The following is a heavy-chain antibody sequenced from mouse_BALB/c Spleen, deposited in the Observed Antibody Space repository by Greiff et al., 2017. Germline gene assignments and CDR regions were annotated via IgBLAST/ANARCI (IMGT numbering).Heavy chain of an antibody. CDR3: APYGNYPWFAY. V-gene: IGHV14-3*02. CDR1: GFNIKDTY. CDR2: IDPANGNT. Sequence: QLQQSGAELVKPGASVKLSCTASGFNIKDTYMHWVKQRPEQGLEWIGRIDPANGNTKYDPKFQGKATITADTSSNTAYLQLSSLTSEDTAVYYCAPYGNYPWFAYWGQGTLVTVSA. D-gene: IGHD2-1*01. J-gene: IGHJ3*01.